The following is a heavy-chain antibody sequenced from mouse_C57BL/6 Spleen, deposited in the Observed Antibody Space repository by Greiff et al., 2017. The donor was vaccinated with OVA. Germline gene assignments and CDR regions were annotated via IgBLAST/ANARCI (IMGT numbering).Heavy chain of an antibody. Sequence: EVQLQQSGAELVKPGASVKLSCTASGFNIKDYYMHWVKQRTEQGLEWIGRIDPEDGETTYAPKFQGKATITADTSSNTAYLQLSSLTSEDATVYDCAIGERTTVVAGAMDYWGQGTSVTVSS. J-gene: IGHJ4*01. CDR1: GFNIKDYY. CDR2: IDPEDGET. D-gene: IGHD1-1*01. V-gene: IGHV14-2*01. CDR3: AIGERTTVVAGAMDY.